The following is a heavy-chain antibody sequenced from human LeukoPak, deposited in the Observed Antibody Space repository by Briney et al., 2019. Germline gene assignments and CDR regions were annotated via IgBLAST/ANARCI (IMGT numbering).Heavy chain of an antibody. J-gene: IGHJ5*02. V-gene: IGHV3-23*01. CDR2: ISGSGDTT. CDR3: AKGSSLYCSGGSCYLDP. CDR1: GFTFSRHG. D-gene: IGHD2-15*01. Sequence: GGSLRLSCAPSGFTFSRHGMHWVRQAPGEGLEWVSAISGSGDTTYYADSVKGRFTISRDKSKNTLYQQMNSLRAEDTAVFYCAKGSSLYCSGGSCYLDPWGQGTLVTVSS.